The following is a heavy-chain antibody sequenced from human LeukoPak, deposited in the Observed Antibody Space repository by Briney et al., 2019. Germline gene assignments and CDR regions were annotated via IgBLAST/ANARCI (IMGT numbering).Heavy chain of an antibody. J-gene: IGHJ4*02. CDR2: ISRSGDDI. CDR1: GFTFSDYS. CDR3: ARSFGSGTYGLLDY. D-gene: IGHD3-10*01. V-gene: IGHV3-21*01. Sequence: GGSLRLSCAASGFTFSDYSMNWVRQGPGKGLDWVSIISRSGDDIHYADSIEGRFTISRDNAKNSLYLQMDSLRAEDTAVYYCARSFGSGTYGLLDYWGRGTLVTVSS.